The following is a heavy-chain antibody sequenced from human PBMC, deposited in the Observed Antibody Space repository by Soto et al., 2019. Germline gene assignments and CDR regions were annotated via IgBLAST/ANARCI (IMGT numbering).Heavy chain of an antibody. D-gene: IGHD2-15*01. CDR3: ARGRLISLYYFDY. V-gene: IGHV3-33*01. Sequence: GGSLRLSCAASGFTFSSYGMHWVRQAPGKGLEWVAVIWYDGSNKYYADSVKGRFTISRDNSKNTLYLQMNSLRAEDTAVYYCARGRLISLYYFDYWGQGTLVTVS. J-gene: IGHJ4*02. CDR1: GFTFSSYG. CDR2: IWYDGSNK.